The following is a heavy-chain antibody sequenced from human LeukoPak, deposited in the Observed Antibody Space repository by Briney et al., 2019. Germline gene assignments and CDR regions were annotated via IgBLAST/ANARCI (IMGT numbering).Heavy chain of an antibody. J-gene: IGHJ4*02. CDR3: AREECSGTCYLSY. Sequence: SETLSLTCTVSGASVDNGPFFWAWIRQHPWKGLEWIGYIHATGSTYYTPSHKSRIARSFDTSKNQFSLRLTSVTAADTAVYYSAREECSGTCYLSYWGQGALVTVPS. V-gene: IGHV4-31*03. D-gene: IGHD2-15*01. CDR1: GASVDNGPFF. CDR2: IHATGST.